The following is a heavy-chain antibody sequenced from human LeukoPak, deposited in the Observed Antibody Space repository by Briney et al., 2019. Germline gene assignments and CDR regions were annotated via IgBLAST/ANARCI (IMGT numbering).Heavy chain of an antibody. CDR3: AREGRGSGSYFEPVDY. J-gene: IGHJ4*02. Sequence: ASETLSLTCTVSGGSISSSSYYWGWIRQPPGKGLEWIGSIYYSGSTYYNPSLKSRVTISVDTSKNQFSLKLSSVTAADTAVYYCAREGRGSGSYFEPVDYWGQGTLVTVSS. D-gene: IGHD3-10*01. CDR2: IYYSGST. CDR1: GGSISSSSYY. V-gene: IGHV4-39*07.